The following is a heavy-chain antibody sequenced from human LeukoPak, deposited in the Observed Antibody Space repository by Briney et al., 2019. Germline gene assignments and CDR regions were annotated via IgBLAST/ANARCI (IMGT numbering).Heavy chain of an antibody. J-gene: IGHJ4*02. D-gene: IGHD4-23*01. V-gene: IGHV4-59*12. CDR1: GGSISSYF. CDR2: ISYSGST. Sequence: SETLSLTCTVSGGSISSYFWSWLRQPPGKRLEWIGYISYSGSTDYNPSLKSRVSMSVDTSKNQFSLKLTSVTAADTAVYYCARGGKATVVTMWGQGILVTVSS. CDR3: ARGGKATVVTM.